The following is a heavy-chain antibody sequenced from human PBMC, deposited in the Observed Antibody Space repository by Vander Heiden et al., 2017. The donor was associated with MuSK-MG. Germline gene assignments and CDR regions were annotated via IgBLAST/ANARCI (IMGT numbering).Heavy chain of an antibody. CDR2: IIPIFGTA. Sequence: KSPGGTFSPNAIGSVRHATGQELEWMGGIIPIFGTANYAQKFQGRVTITADESTSTAYMELSSLGSEDTAVYYCARAGDTAMVTLYFDYWGQVTLVTVSS. J-gene: IGHJ4*02. V-gene: IGHV1-69*01. CDR1: GGTFSPNA. CDR3: ARAGDTAMVTLYFDY. D-gene: IGHD5-18*01.